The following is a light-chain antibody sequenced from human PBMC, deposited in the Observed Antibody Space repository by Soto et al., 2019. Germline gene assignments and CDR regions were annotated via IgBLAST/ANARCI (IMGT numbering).Light chain of an antibody. J-gene: IGKJ4*01. Sequence: EIVLTQSPGTLSFSPGERATLSFSSIQSVSSSYLAWYQQKPGQAPRLLIYDASNRATGIPARFSGSGSGTDFTLTISSLEPEDFGVYYCQQRSNWPPVTFGGGTKVDI. CDR1: QSVSSSY. V-gene: IGKV3D-20*02. CDR2: DAS. CDR3: QQRSNWPPVT.